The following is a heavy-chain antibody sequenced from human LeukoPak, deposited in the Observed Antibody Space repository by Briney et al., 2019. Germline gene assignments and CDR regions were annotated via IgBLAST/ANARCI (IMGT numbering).Heavy chain of an antibody. V-gene: IGHV4-31*03. CDR2: IYYSGST. J-gene: IGHJ4*02. CDR1: GGSISSGGYY. Sequence: PSETLSLTCTVSGGSISSGGYYWSWIRQHPGKGLEWIGYIYYSGSTYYNPSLKSRVTISVDTSKNQFSLKLSSVTAADTAVYYCARVDSSGRNFMFDYWGQGTLVTVSS. CDR3: ARVDSSGRNFMFDY. D-gene: IGHD3-22*01.